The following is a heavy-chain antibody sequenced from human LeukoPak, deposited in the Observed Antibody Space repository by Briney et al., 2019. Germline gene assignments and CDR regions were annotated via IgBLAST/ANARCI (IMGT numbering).Heavy chain of an antibody. J-gene: IGHJ4*02. Sequence: TPSETLSLTCAVYGGSFSGYYWSWIRQPPGKGLEWIGEINHSGSTNYNPSLKSRVTISVDTSKNQFSLKLSSVTAADTAVYYCASMVVVAATIFDYWGQGTLVTVSS. D-gene: IGHD2-15*01. CDR3: ASMVVVAATIFDY. V-gene: IGHV4-34*01. CDR1: GGSFSGYY. CDR2: INHSGST.